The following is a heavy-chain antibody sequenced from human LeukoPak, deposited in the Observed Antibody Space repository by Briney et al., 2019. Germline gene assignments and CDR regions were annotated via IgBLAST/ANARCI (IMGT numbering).Heavy chain of an antibody. Sequence: ASETLSLTSTVSGGSISSGGYYWSWIRQHPGKGLEWIGYIYYSGSTYYNPSLKSRVTISVDTSKNQFSLKLSSVTAADTAVYYCAREGYRQPLDYWGQGTLVTVSS. V-gene: IGHV4-31*03. CDR3: AREGYRQPLDY. CDR2: IYYSGST. CDR1: GGSISSGGYY. D-gene: IGHD6-13*01. J-gene: IGHJ4*02.